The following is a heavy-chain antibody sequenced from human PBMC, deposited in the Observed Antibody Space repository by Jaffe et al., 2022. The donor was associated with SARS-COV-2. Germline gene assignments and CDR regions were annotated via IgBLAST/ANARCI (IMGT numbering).Heavy chain of an antibody. CDR2: IKSKTDGGTT. CDR3: TTGLEDDYGVLTYSPDYSYFDY. J-gene: IGHJ4*02. D-gene: IGHD4-17*01. V-gene: IGHV3-15*01. CDR1: GFTFSNAW. Sequence: EVQLVESGGGLVKPGGSLRLSCAASGFTFSNAWMSWVRQAPGKGLEWVGRIKSKTDGGTTDYAAPVKGRFTISRDDSKNTLYLQMNSLKTEDTAVYYCTTGLEDDYGVLTYSPDYSYFDYWGQGTLVTVSS.